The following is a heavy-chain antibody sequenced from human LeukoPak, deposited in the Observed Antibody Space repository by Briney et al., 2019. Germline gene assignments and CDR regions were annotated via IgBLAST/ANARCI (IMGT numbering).Heavy chain of an antibody. CDR2: INAGNGNT. CDR3: ARIDSSGSPGDY. CDR1: GYTFTSYA. J-gene: IGHJ4*02. V-gene: IGHV1-3*01. D-gene: IGHD3-22*01. Sequence: ASVNVSCKASGYTFTSYAMHWVRQAPGQRLEWMGWINAGNGNTKYSQKFQGRVTITRDTSASTAYMELSSLRSEDTAVYYCARIDSSGSPGDYWGQGTLVTVSS.